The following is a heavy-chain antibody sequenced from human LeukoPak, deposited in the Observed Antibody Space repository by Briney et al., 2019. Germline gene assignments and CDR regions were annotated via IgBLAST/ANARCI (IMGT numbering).Heavy chain of an antibody. J-gene: IGHJ4*02. D-gene: IGHD5-24*01. V-gene: IGHV1-69*05. CDR1: GGTFSSYA. CDR3: ARDRGRDGYNYFDY. Sequence: GASVKVSCKASGGTFSSYAISWVRQAPGQGLEWMGGIIPIFGTANYAQKFQGRVTITTDGSTSTAYMKLSSLRSEDTAVYYCARDRGRDGYNYFDYWGQGTLVTVSS. CDR2: IIPIFGTA.